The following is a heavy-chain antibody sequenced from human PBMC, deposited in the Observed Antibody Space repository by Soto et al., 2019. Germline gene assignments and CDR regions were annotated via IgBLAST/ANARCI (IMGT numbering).Heavy chain of an antibody. V-gene: IGHV4-34*01. CDR3: ARGVDSSSSEYFQH. Sequence: SETLSLTCAVYGGSFSGYYWSWIRQPPGKGLEWIGEINHSGSTNYNPSLKSRVTISVDTSKNQFSLKLSSVTAADTAVYYCARGVDSSSSEYFQHWGQGTLVTVSS. J-gene: IGHJ1*01. D-gene: IGHD6-6*01. CDR1: GGSFSGYY. CDR2: INHSGST.